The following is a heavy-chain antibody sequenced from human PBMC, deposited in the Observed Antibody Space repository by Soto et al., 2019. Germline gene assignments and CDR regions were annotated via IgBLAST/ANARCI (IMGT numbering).Heavy chain of an antibody. CDR2: IKSKSAGGTT. CDR3: TTAHGGKVWCLDY. D-gene: IGHD2-21*01. CDR1: GFPFNNAW. V-gene: IGHV3-15*07. J-gene: IGHJ4*02. Sequence: EVQLVESGGGLVKPGGSLRLSCAASGFPFNNAWMNWVRQAPGRGLEWVGRIKSKSAGGTTDYGAPVAGRFTISRDDSKNTICLQMNSLKAEDTGVYYCTTAHGGKVWCLDYWGQGTLVTVSS.